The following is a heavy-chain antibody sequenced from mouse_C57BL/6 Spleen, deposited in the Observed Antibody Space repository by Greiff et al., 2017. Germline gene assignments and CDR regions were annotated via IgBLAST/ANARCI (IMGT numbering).Heavy chain of an antibody. J-gene: IGHJ4*01. Sequence: VQLQQSGPGLVQPSQSLSITCTVSGFSLTSSGVHWVRQSPGKGLEWLGVIWRGGSTDYNAAFMSRLSITKDNSKSQVFFKMNSLQADDTAIYYCAKGVYYGSSSYAMDYWGQGTSVTVSS. CDR1: GFSLTSSG. D-gene: IGHD1-1*01. V-gene: IGHV2-5*01. CDR3: AKGVYYGSSSYAMDY. CDR2: IWRGGST.